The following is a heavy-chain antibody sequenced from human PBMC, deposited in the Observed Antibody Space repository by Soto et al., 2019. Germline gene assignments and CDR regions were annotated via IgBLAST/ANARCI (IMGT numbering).Heavy chain of an antibody. CDR2: INGYNGNT. CDR3: VREGDGVYGFYGMDV. CDR1: GYTFTNYG. Sequence: QVQLVQSGDEVKKPGASVKVSCKASGYTFTNYGISWVRQAPGQGLEWMGWINGYNGNTVDTQKIQGRLTMTAETSTDRANRKLRSLRSDDTAVYYCVREGDGVYGFYGMDVWGQGTTVIVSS. V-gene: IGHV1-18*01. J-gene: IGHJ6*02. D-gene: IGHD4-17*01.